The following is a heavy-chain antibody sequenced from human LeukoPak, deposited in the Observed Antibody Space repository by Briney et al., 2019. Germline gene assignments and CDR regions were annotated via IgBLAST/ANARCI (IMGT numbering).Heavy chain of an antibody. J-gene: IGHJ4*02. V-gene: IGHV3-7*01. CDR1: GFTFSSYW. CDR3: ARDNPMVYATYDH. D-gene: IGHD2-8*01. Sequence: GGSLRLSCAASGFTFSSYWMTWVRQAPGKGLEWVANINRDASEKYYVDSVKGRFTISRDNAKNPLYLQMTSLRADDTAVYYCARDNPMVYATYDHWGQGTLVTVSS. CDR2: INRDASEK.